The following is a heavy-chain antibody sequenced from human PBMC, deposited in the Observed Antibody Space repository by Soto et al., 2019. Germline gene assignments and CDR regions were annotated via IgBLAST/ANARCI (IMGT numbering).Heavy chain of an antibody. CDR2: IIPIFGTA. CDR3: ARVPAAAGTGGWFDP. Sequence: SVKVSCKASGGTFSSYAISWVRQAPGQGLEWMGGIIPIFGTANYAQKFQGRVTITADESTSTAYMGLSSLRSEDTAVYYCARVPAAAGTGGWFDPWGQGTLVTVSS. CDR1: GGTFSSYA. D-gene: IGHD6-13*01. J-gene: IGHJ5*02. V-gene: IGHV1-69*13.